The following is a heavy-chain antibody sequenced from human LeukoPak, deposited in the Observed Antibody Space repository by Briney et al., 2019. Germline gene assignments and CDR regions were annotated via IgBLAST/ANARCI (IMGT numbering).Heavy chain of an antibody. V-gene: IGHV3-43D*04. D-gene: IGHD6-19*01. CDR1: GFTFDDYA. CDR2: ISWDGGST. Sequence: GGSLRLSCAASGFTFDDYAMHWVRQAPGKGLEWVSLISWDGGSTYYADSVKGRFTISRDNSKNSLYLQMNSLRAEDTGLYYCAKGGYSSGWYPPAEYFQHWGQGTLVTVSS. J-gene: IGHJ1*01. CDR3: AKGGYSSGWYPPAEYFQH.